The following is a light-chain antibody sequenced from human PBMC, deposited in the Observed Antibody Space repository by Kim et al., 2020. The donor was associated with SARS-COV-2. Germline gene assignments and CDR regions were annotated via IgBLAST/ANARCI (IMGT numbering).Light chain of an antibody. V-gene: IGLV1-47*01. CDR3: AAWDDSLV. CDR1: SSNIGRSY. CDR2: RND. Sequence: GTPGQRVTISCSGGSSNIGRSYVYWYQQLPGTAPKLLIYRNDQRPSGVPDRFSGSKSGTSASLAISGLRSEDEADYYCAAWDDSLVFGGGTQLTVL. J-gene: IGLJ3*02.